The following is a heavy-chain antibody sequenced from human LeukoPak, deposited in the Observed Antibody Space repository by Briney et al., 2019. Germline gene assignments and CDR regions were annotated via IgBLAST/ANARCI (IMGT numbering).Heavy chain of an antibody. J-gene: IGHJ4*02. CDR1: GRTISSYY. V-gene: IGHV4-59*08. Sequence: SETLSLTCTVSGRTISSYYWSWIRQPPGKGLEWIGYIYYSGSTNYNPSLKSRVTISVDTSKNQFSLKLSSVTAADTFVYYRARQVSTQIAVTGTAVDYWGQGTLVTVSS. D-gene: IGHD6-19*01. CDR3: ARQVSTQIAVTGTAVDY. CDR2: IYYSGST.